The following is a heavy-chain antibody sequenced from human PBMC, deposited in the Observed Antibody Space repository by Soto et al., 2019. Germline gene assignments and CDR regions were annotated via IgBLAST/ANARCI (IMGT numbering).Heavy chain of an antibody. D-gene: IGHD3-22*01. J-gene: IGHJ5*02. Sequence: GESLKISFKGSGYSFSSNWIGWVRQEPGKGLEWMGIIWPGDSDTRYSPSFQGQVTISADKSISTAYLHWSSLKASDTATYFCARGGSYDSSGFLTWFDPWGQGTRVTVSS. CDR1: GYSFSSNW. CDR2: IWPGDSDT. V-gene: IGHV5-51*01. CDR3: ARGGSYDSSGFLTWFDP.